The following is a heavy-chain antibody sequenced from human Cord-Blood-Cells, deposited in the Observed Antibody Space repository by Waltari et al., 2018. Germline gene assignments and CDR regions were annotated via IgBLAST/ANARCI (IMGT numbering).Heavy chain of an antibody. CDR3: ARVSSINAFDI. J-gene: IGHJ3*02. Sequence: FTFSSYAMHWVRQAPGKGLEWVAVISYDGSNKYYADSVKGRFTISRDNSKNTLYLQMNSLRAEDTAVYYCARVSSINAFDIWGQGTMVTDSS. V-gene: IGHV3-30*04. CDR1: FTFSSYA. CDR2: ISYDGSNK. D-gene: IGHD2-21*01.